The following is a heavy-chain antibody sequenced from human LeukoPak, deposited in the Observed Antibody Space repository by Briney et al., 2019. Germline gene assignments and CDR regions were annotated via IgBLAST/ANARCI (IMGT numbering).Heavy chain of an antibody. Sequence: GASVTVSCTASGYTFTSYGISWVRQAPGQGLEWMGWISAYNGNTNYAQKLQGRVTMTTDTSTSTAYMELGSLRSDDTAVYYCASSPYYDYVWGSYRFDYWGQGTLVTVSS. J-gene: IGHJ4*02. CDR1: GYTFTSYG. CDR2: ISAYNGNT. D-gene: IGHD3-16*02. CDR3: ASSPYYDYVWGSYRFDY. V-gene: IGHV1-18*01.